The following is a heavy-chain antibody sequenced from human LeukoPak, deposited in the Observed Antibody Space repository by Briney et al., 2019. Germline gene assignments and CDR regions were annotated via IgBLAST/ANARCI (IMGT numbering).Heavy chain of an antibody. Sequence: SETLSRTCTVSGGSMRRYYWSWIRQPPGKGLEWIGYIYYGGSTNYNPSLKSRVTISVDTSKNQFSLKLKSVTAADTAVYYCVREDNCFDPWGQGTLVTVSS. CDR2: IYYGGST. CDR3: VREDNCFDP. J-gene: IGHJ5*02. CDR1: GGSMRRYY. V-gene: IGHV4-59*01.